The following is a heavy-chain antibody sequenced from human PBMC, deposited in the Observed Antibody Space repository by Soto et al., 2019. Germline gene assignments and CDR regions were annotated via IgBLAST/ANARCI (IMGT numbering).Heavy chain of an antibody. CDR3: AREGSGWLSYYYYYYGMDV. CDR1: GFTFSSYW. Sequence: PGGSLRLSCAASGFTFSSYWMSWVRQAPGKGLEWVANIKQDGSEKYYVDSVKGRFTISRDNAKNSLYLQMNSLRAEDTAVYYCAREGSGWLSYYYYYYGMDVWGQGTTVTVSS. V-gene: IGHV3-7*03. J-gene: IGHJ6*02. D-gene: IGHD3-9*01. CDR2: IKQDGSEK.